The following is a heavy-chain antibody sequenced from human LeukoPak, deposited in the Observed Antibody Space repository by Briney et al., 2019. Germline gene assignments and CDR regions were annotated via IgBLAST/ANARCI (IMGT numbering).Heavy chain of an antibody. D-gene: IGHD5-24*01. CDR1: GGSVSGYY. J-gene: IGHJ4*02. CDR3: AREKMAGVPLFDY. CDR2: IYSSGST. Sequence: SETLSLTCTVSGGSVSGYYWSWIRQSAGKGLEWIGRIYSSGSTNYNPSLKSRVSMSVDTSKNQFSLKLNSVTAADTAVYFCAREKMAGVPLFDYWGQGTLVTVSS. V-gene: IGHV4-4*07.